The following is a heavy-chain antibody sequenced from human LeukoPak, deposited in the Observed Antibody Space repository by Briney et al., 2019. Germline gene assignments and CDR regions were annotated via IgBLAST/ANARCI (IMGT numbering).Heavy chain of an antibody. CDR2: INAGNGNT. V-gene: IGHV1-3*01. CDR3: ARDHLESYYDSSGYFFDF. D-gene: IGHD3-22*01. CDR1: GYTFTSYA. J-gene: IGHJ4*02. Sequence: ASVKVSCKASGYTFTSYALHWVRQAPGQRLEWMGWINAGNGNTKYSQKFQGRVTITRATSASTAYMELSSLRSEDTAVYYCARDHLESYYDSSGYFFDFWGQGTLVTVSS.